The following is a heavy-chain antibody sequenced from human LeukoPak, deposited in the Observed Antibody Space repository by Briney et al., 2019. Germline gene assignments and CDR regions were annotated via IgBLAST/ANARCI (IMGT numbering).Heavy chain of an antibody. J-gene: IGHJ5*02. CDR1: GGSISSYY. D-gene: IGHD3-3*01. CDR2: IYTSGST. V-gene: IGHV4-4*07. Sequence: PSETLSLTCTVSGGSISSYYWSWIRQPAGKGLEWIGRIYTSGSTNYNPSLKSRVTMSVDTSKNQFSLKLSSVTAADTAVYYCARAVPADFWSGYYSNWFDPWGQGTLVTVSS. CDR3: ARAVPADFWSGYYSNWFDP.